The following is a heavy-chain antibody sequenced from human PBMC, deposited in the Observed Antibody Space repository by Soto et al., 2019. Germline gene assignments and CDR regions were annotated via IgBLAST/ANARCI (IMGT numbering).Heavy chain of an antibody. J-gene: IGHJ5*02. D-gene: IGHD6-13*01. CDR2: MNPNSGNT. CDR3: ARERSAAGTGWFDP. CDR1: GYTFTSYD. V-gene: IGHV1-8*01. Sequence: QVQLVQSGAEVKKPGASVKVSCKASGYTFTSYDINWVRQATGQGLEWMGWMNPNSGNTGYAQKLQGRGTVARNTSIRTAYMELSSRRSEDAAVYYCARERSAAGTGWFDPWGQGTLVTVSS.